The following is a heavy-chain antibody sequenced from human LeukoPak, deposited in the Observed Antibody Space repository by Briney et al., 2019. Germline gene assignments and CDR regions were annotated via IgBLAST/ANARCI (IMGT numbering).Heavy chain of an antibody. Sequence: NPSETLSLTCTVSGGSISSYYWSWIRQPPGKGLEWIGYIYTSGSTNYNPSLKSRVTISVDTSKNQFSLKLSSVTAADTAVYYCARHLIAARRLGAFDIWGQGTMVTVSS. D-gene: IGHD6-6*01. CDR2: IYTSGST. CDR1: GGSISSYY. V-gene: IGHV4-4*09. CDR3: ARHLIAARRLGAFDI. J-gene: IGHJ3*02.